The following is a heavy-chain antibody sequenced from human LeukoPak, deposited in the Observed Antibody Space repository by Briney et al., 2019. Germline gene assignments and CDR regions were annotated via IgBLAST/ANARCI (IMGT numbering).Heavy chain of an antibody. J-gene: IGHJ4*02. CDR1: GFTFSNYW. CDR3: ASGIAAVGWDFDY. D-gene: IGHD6-13*01. V-gene: IGHV3-74*01. Sequence: PGGSLRLSCAVSGFTFSNYWMHWVRQAPGQGLVWVSRINSYGSITSYADSVKGRFTISRDNAKNTLYLQMTSLSADDTAVYYCASGIAAVGWDFDYWGQGTLVTVSS. CDR2: INSYGSIT.